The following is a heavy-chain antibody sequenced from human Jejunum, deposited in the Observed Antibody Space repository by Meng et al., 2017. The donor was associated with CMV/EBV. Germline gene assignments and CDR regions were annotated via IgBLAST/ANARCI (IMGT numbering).Heavy chain of an antibody. CDR3: ARGPGASTREGFDY. Sequence: QVQLQESGPGLVQTSETLSLPCTVYGGSVNNYYWSWIRQSAGKGLEWIGRFYSSDTYNYHPSLDSRVTMSLDTSKNQFSLNLRSVTAADTATYYCARGPGASTREGFDYWGLGTLVTVSS. CDR1: GGSVNNYY. D-gene: IGHD1-26*01. J-gene: IGHJ4*02. CDR2: FYSSDTY. V-gene: IGHV4-4*07.